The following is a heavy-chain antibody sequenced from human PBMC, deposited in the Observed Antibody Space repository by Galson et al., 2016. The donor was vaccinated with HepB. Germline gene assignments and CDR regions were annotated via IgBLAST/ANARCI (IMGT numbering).Heavy chain of an antibody. V-gene: IGHV4-30-4*01. D-gene: IGHD3-10*01. CDR2: SGST. CDR3: ARIGSSQYYYGLDV. J-gene: IGHJ6*02. Sequence: SGSTYYNPSLRSRLTISVDTSKKQFSLKLSSVTAADTAVYYCARIGSSQYYYGLDVWGQGATVTVSS.